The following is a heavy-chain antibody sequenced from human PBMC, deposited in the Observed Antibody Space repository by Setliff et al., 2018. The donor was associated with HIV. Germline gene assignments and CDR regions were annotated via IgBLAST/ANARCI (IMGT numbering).Heavy chain of an antibody. CDR1: GGSCSDHY. Sequence: SETLSLTCAVYGGSCSDHYWTWIRQPPGKGPEWIGEINQSGISNFNPSLKSRVTMPIDTPKNQYSLKLSSVTAADTAVYFCARGGGFWSGQLDYWGQGTLVTVSS. J-gene: IGHJ4*02. D-gene: IGHD3-3*01. CDR3: ARGGGFWSGQLDY. CDR2: INQSGIS. V-gene: IGHV4-34*01.